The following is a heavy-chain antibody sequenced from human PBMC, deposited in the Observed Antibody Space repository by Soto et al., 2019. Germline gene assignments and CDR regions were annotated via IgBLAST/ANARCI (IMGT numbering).Heavy chain of an antibody. CDR3: ARCWDYYDSSGFPGGAFDI. CDR1: GGSISSIIYY. V-gene: IGHV4-39*01. CDR2: IYYSGST. Sequence: PSDTLSLTCTVSGGSISSIIYYWGWIRQPPGKGLEWIGSIYYSGSTYYNPSLKSRVTISVDTSKNQFSLKLSSVTAADTAVYYCARCWDYYDSSGFPGGAFDIWGQGTMVTVSS. D-gene: IGHD3-22*01. J-gene: IGHJ3*02.